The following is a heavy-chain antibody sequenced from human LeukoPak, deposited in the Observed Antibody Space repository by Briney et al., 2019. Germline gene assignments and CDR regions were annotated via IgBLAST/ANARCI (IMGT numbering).Heavy chain of an antibody. CDR1: AYTFTSYD. CDR2: MNPNSGNT. D-gene: IGHD6-19*01. J-gene: IGHJ3*02. Sequence: ASVKVSCKASAYTFTSYDINWVRQATGQGLEWMGWMNPNSGNTGYAQKFQGRVTMTRNTSISTAYMELSSLRSEDTAVYYCARTYSSGWYGLRVTVKNAFDIWGQGTMVTVSS. CDR3: ARTYSSGWYGLRVTVKNAFDI. V-gene: IGHV1-8*01.